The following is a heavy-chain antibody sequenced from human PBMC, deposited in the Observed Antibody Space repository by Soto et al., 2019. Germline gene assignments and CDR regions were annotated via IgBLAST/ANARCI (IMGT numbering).Heavy chain of an antibody. Sequence: VRLSCTASGFMFSSYTMNWVRQAPGKGLEWVSSVSFRGDIYYADSLEGRFTISRDDAKNSLYLQMNSLRAEDTAVYYCARGCSSASCYYYWGQGTLVTVSS. CDR2: VSFRGDI. V-gene: IGHV3-21*01. CDR1: GFMFSSYT. J-gene: IGHJ4*02. CDR3: ARGCSSASCYYY. D-gene: IGHD2-2*01.